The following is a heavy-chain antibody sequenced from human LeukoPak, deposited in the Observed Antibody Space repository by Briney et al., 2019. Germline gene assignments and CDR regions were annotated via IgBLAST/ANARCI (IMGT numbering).Heavy chain of an antibody. CDR2: INPNSGGT. V-gene: IGHV1-2*06. Sequence: GASVKVSCKASGYTFTCYYMHWVRQAPGEGLEWMGRINPNSGGTSYAQKFQGRVTMTRDTSISTAYMELSRLRSDDTAVYYCARVDLVGATPPDYWGQGTLVTVSS. J-gene: IGHJ4*02. CDR1: GYTFTCYY. CDR3: ARVDLVGATPPDY. D-gene: IGHD1-26*01.